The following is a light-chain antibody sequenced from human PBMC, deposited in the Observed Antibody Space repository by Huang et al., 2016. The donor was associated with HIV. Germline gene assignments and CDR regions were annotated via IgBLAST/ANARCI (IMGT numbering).Light chain of an antibody. CDR3: QQYYSTPTWT. J-gene: IGKJ1*01. CDR2: AAS. V-gene: IGKV1-NL1*01. CDR1: QGISNS. Sequence: DIRMTQSPSSLSASIGDRVTITCRASQGISNSLAWYQQKPGKAPKLLLSAASRLESGVPSRFSGSGSGTDYTLTISSLQPEDFATYYCQQYYSTPTWTFGQGTRVEI.